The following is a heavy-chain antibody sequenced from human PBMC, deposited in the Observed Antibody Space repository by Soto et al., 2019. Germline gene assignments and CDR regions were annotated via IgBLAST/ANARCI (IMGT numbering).Heavy chain of an antibody. J-gene: IGHJ5*02. Sequence: QVQLQQWGAGLLKPSETLSLTCAVYGGSFSGYYWSWIRQPPGKGLEWIGEINHSGSTNYNPSLKSRVTISVHTSKNQFSLKLSSVTAADTAVYYCARVTDFWSGYYLRWFDPWGQGTLVTVSS. V-gene: IGHV4-34*01. CDR1: GGSFSGYY. D-gene: IGHD3-3*01. CDR3: ARVTDFWSGYYLRWFDP. CDR2: INHSGST.